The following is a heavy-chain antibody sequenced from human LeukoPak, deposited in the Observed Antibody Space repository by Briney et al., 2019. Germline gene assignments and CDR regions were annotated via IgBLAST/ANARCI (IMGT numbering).Heavy chain of an antibody. V-gene: IGHV3-48*01. CDR1: GFTFSSYE. CDR3: ARGGGIQLNY. J-gene: IGHJ4*02. D-gene: IGHD5-18*01. CDR2: ISSSSSTI. Sequence: GGSLRLSCAASGFTFSSYEMNWVRQAPGKGLEWVSYISSSSSTIYYADSVKGRFTISRDNAKNSLYLQMNSPRAEDTAVYYCARGGGIQLNYWGQGTLVTVSS.